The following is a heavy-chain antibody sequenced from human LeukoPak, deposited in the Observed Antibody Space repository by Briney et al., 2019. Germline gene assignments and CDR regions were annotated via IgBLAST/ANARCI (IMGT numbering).Heavy chain of an antibody. CDR2: ISSSSSYI. J-gene: IGHJ4*02. CDR3: ARAVPQFGVG. D-gene: IGHD3-16*01. CDR1: GFTFSSYS. Sequence: GGSLRLSCAASGFTFSSYSMNWVRQAPRKGLEWVSSISSSSSYIYYADSVKGRFTISRDNAKNSLYLQMNGLRAEDTAVYYCARAVPQFGVGWGQGTLVTVSS. V-gene: IGHV3-21*01.